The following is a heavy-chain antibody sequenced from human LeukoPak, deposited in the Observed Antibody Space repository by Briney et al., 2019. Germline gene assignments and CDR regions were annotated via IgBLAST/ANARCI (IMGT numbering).Heavy chain of an antibody. D-gene: IGHD3-22*01. CDR1: GFTFSSYS. J-gene: IGHJ4*02. CDR3: ARDGGSGYPLDY. V-gene: IGHV3-21*01. Sequence: GGSLRLSCAASGFTFSSYSMNWVRQAPGKGLESVSSISSSSYIYYADSVKGRFTISRDNAKNSLYLQMNSLRAEDTAVYYCARDGGSGYPLDYSGLRTLVTVSS. CDR2: ISSSSYI.